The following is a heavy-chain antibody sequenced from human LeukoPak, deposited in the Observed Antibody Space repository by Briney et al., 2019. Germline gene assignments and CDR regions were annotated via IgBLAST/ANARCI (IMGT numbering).Heavy chain of an antibody. Sequence: SETLSLTCTVSGGSTSSYSWSGIGRPPGKDWEGMGYIYYSGSTNYNPSLKSRVTISVDTSKNQFSLKLSSVTAADTAVYYCARGGYSSLGWHQPDAFDIWGQGTMVTVSS. CDR2: IYYSGST. V-gene: IGHV4-59*01. CDR1: GGSTSSYS. J-gene: IGHJ3*02. D-gene: IGHD6-19*01. CDR3: ARGGYSSLGWHQPDAFDI.